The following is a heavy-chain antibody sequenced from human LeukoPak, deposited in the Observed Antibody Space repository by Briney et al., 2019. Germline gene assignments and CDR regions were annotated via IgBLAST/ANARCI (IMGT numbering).Heavy chain of an antibody. CDR1: GYTFTGYY. D-gene: IGHD3-22*01. CDR2: INPNSGGT. CDR3: ASVSSSSGYYRAEYFQH. Sequence: VASVKVSCKASGYTFTGYYMHWVRQAPGQGLEWMGWINPNSGGTNYAQKFQGRVTMTRDTSISTAYMELSSLRSEDTAVYYCASVSSSSGYYRAEYFQHWGQGTLVTVSS. V-gene: IGHV1-2*02. J-gene: IGHJ1*01.